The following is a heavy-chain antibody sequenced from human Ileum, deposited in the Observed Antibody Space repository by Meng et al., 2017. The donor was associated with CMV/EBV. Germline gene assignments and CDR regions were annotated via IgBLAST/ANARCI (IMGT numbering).Heavy chain of an antibody. D-gene: IGHD3-3*01. V-gene: IGHV1-46*01. CDR1: GYTFTSYY. Sequence: SGYTFTSYYMHWVRQAPGQGLEWMGIINPSGGSTSYAQKFQGRVTMTRDTSTSTVYMELSSLRSEDTAVYYCARQFQFWSGYYTIGYWGQGTLVTVSS. CDR3: ARQFQFWSGYYTIGY. CDR2: INPSGGST. J-gene: IGHJ4*02.